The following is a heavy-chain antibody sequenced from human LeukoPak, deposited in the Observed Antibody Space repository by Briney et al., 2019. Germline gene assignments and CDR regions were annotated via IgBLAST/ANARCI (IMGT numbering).Heavy chain of an antibody. CDR3: ARDLVVVPAVRIDP. CDR1: RYTFTSYG. J-gene: IGHJ5*02. Sequence: ASVKVSCKASRYTFTSYGISGVRQAPGQGLEWMGWISAYNGNTNYAQKLQGRVTMTTDTSTSTAYMELRSLRSDDTAVYYCARDLVVVPAVRIDPWGQGTLVTVSS. CDR2: ISAYNGNT. V-gene: IGHV1-18*01. D-gene: IGHD2-2*01.